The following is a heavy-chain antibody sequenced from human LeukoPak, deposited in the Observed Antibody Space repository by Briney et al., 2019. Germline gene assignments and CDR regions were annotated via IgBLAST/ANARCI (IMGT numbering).Heavy chain of an antibody. J-gene: IGHJ3*02. CDR1: GGTFSTHA. CDR3: ARGYYGSGSYVSDTFDI. V-gene: IGHV1-69*13. Sequence: ASVKVSCKASGGTFSTHAISWVRQAPGQGLEWMGGIIPIFGTGNYAQKFQDRVTITADESTSTAYMELSSLRSEDTAVYYCARGYYGSGSYVSDTFDIWGQGTMVTVSS. CDR2: IIPIFGTG. D-gene: IGHD3-10*01.